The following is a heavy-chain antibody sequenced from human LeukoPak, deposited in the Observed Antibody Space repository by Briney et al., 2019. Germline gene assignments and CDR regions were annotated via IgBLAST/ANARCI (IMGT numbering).Heavy chain of an antibody. CDR3: ARGHPLIAKDY. J-gene: IGHJ4*02. Sequence: PSETLSLTCTVSGGSISSYYRGWIRQPPGKGLEWIGEINHSGSTNYNPSLKSRVTISVDTSKNQFSLKLSSVTAADTAVYYCARGHPLIAKDYWGQGTLVTVSS. V-gene: IGHV4-34*01. CDR2: INHSGST. D-gene: IGHD2-21*01. CDR1: GGSISSYY.